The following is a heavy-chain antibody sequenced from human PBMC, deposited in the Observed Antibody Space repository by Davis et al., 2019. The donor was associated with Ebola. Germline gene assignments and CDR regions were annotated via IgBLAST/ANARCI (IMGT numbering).Heavy chain of an antibody. CDR2: IYYRGST. CDR1: GDSISSGGYY. D-gene: IGHD6-19*01. CDR3: ARGSQWLADS. J-gene: IGHJ4*02. V-gene: IGHV4-31*03. Sequence: MPSETLSLTCTVSGDSISSGGYYWNWIRQRPGQGLEWIGYIYYRGSTQYNPSLKSRLTMSVDTSTQFSLKLSSVTAADTAIYYCARGSQWLADSWGQGTLVTVSS.